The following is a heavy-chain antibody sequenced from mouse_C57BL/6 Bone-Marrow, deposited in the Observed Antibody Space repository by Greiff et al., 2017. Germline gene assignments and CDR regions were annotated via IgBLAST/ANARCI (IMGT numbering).Heavy chain of an antibody. CDR2: IYPGDGYT. Sequence: VQLLESGAELVKPGASVKLSCTASGYAFSSYWMNWVKQRPGTGLEWIGQIYPGDGYTTYNGKFKGKSTLTADKSSSTAYMQLSSLTSEDSAVYFCARLGLGRPYWGQGTLVTVSA. D-gene: IGHD4-1*01. CDR1: GYAFSSYW. V-gene: IGHV1-80*01. CDR3: ARLGLGRPY. J-gene: IGHJ3*01.